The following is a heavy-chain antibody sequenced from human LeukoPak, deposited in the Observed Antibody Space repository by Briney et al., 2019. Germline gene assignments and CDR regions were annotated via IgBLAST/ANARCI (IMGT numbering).Heavy chain of an antibody. Sequence: GGSLRLSCAASGFTFSSYEMNWVRQAPGKGLEWVSYISSSGSTIYYADSVKGRFTISRDNAENSLYLQMNSLRAEDTAVYYCASSDSGWFDYWGQGTLVTVSS. D-gene: IGHD6-19*01. J-gene: IGHJ4*02. CDR1: GFTFSSYE. V-gene: IGHV3-48*03. CDR3: ASSDSGWFDY. CDR2: ISSSGSTI.